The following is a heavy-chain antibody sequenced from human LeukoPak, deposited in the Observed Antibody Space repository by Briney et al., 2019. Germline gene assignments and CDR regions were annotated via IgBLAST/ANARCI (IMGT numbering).Heavy chain of an antibody. CDR2: ISSSGSTI. V-gene: IGHV3-11*01. Sequence: PGGSLRLSCAASGFTFSDYYMSWIRQAPGKGLEWVSYISSSGSTIHYADSVKGRCTISSDNAKNSLYLQMNSLRGEDTAIYYCAKDTRYSGTYWTAFDIWGHGTMVTVSS. CDR1: GFTFSDYY. J-gene: IGHJ3*02. CDR3: AKDTRYSGTYWTAFDI. D-gene: IGHD1-26*01.